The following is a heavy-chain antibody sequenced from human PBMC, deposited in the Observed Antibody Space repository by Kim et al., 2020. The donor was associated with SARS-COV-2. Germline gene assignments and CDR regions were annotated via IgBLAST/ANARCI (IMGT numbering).Heavy chain of an antibody. J-gene: IGHJ4*02. Sequence: GGSRRLSCAVSGIPFSNAWFNWVRQAPGKGLEWVGRIKSKSDGGTADLAAPVKGRFAISRDDSKNTLYLLMNSLRTDDSAVYYCTTVSMRWGQGTLVTVS. V-gene: IGHV3-15*01. CDR3: TTVSMR. D-gene: IGHD2-2*01. CDR2: IKSKSDGGTA. CDR1: GIPFSNAW.